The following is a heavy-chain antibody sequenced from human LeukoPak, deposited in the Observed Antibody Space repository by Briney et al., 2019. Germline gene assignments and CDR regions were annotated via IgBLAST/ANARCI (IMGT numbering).Heavy chain of an antibody. D-gene: IGHD5-24*01. V-gene: IGHV3-30*03. CDR3: ATGYSVEMATMPD. Sequence: RGSPRLSCAASGFTFKSYGMHWACQAPGKGLEWVAAISYDGSDKYYVDSVKGRFTISRDNSKNTLYLQMDSLKSEDTAVYYCATGYSVEMATMPDWGQGTLVTVSS. CDR2: ISYDGSDK. J-gene: IGHJ4*02. CDR1: GFTFKSYG.